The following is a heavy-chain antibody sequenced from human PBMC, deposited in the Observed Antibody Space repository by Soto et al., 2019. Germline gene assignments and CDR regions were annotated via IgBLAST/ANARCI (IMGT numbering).Heavy chain of an antibody. J-gene: IGHJ6*02. CDR2: IYPGDSDT. D-gene: IGHD2-15*01. CDR1: GYSFTSYW. V-gene: IGHV5-51*01. CDR3: ASHFTGVLVLGTSPPGGDNYGWDV. Sequence: GESLKISCKGSGYSFTSYWIGWVRQMPGKGLEWMGIIYPGDSDTRYSPSFQGQVTISADKSTSTAYMELSSLTSDDTAVYYCASHFTGVLVLGTSPPGGDNYGWDVWGQGTTVTVSS.